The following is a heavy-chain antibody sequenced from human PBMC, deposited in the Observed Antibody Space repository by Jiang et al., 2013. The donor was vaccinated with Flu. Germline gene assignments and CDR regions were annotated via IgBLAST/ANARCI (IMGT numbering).Heavy chain of an antibody. Sequence: SSYAISWVRQAPGQGLEWMGGIIPIFGTANYAQKFQGRVTITADESTSTAYMELSSLRSEDTAVYYCASQLELPATRYYFDYWGQGTLVTVSS. J-gene: IGHJ4*02. D-gene: IGHD1-7*01. CDR3: ASQLELPATRYYFDY. V-gene: IGHV1-69*01. CDR1: SSYA. CDR2: IIPIFGTA.